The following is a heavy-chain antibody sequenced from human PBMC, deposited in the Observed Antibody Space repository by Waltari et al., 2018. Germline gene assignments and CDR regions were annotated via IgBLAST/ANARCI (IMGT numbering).Heavy chain of an antibody. CDR1: GGSISSSSYY. Sequence: QLQLQESGPGLVKPSETLSLTCTVSGGSISSSSYYWGWIRQPPGKGLEWIGSIYYIGSTYYNPALKSRVIISVDMSKNHFSLKLSSVTAADTAVYYCARTPYYYDSSGYYFWGQGTLVTVSS. V-gene: IGHV4-39*07. J-gene: IGHJ4*02. CDR3: ARTPYYYDSSGYYF. CDR2: IYYIGST. D-gene: IGHD3-22*01.